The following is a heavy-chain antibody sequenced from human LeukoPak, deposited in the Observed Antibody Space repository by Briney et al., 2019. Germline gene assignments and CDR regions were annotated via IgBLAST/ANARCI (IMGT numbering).Heavy chain of an antibody. CDR3: ARTLVWRLNPYYYYYYYMDV. D-gene: IGHD3-3*01. V-gene: IGHV4-39*01. CDR1: GGSISSSSYY. Sequence: SETLSLTCTVSGGSISSSSYYWGWLRQPPGKGLECIGSIYYSGSTYYNPSLKSRATISVDTSKNQYSLKLSSVTAADTAVYYCARTLVWRLNPYYYYYYYMDVWGKGTTVTVSS. J-gene: IGHJ6*03. CDR2: IYYSGST.